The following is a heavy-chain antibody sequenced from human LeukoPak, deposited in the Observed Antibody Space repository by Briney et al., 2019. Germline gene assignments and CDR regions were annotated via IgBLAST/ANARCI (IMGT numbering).Heavy chain of an antibody. V-gene: IGHV1-18*01. D-gene: IGHD3-10*01. CDR1: GYTFTSYG. J-gene: IGHJ3*02. CDR2: ISAYNGNT. Sequence: ASVKVTCKASGYTFTSYGISWVRKAPGQGLEWMGWISAYNGNTNYAQKLQGRVTMTTDTSTSTAYMELRSLRPDDTAVYYCASLIMVRGVIITHGAFDIWGQGTMVTVSS. CDR3: ASLIMVRGVIITHGAFDI.